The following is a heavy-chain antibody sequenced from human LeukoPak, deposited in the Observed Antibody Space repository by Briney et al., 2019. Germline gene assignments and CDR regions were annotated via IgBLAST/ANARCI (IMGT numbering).Heavy chain of an antibody. CDR1: GGSISSGGDS. J-gene: IGHJ2*01. CDR3: ARVLASYWYFDL. CDR2: IYHSGST. Sequence: PSETLSLTCAVSGGSISSGGDSWSWIRQLPGKGLEWIGYIYHSGSTYYNPSLKSRVTISVDRSKNQFSLKLSSVTAADTAVYYCARVLASYWYFDLWGRGTLVTVSS. V-gene: IGHV4-30-2*01. D-gene: IGHD6-6*01.